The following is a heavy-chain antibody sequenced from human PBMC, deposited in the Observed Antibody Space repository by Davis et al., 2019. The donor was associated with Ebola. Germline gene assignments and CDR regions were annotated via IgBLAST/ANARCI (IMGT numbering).Heavy chain of an antibody. D-gene: IGHD6-13*01. CDR3: ARELAAVFYGMDV. Sequence: PGGSLRLSCAASGFTFSDYYMSWIRQAPGKGLEWVAVIWYDGSNKYYADSVKGRFTISRDNSKNTLYLQMNSLRAEDTAVYYCARELAAVFYGMDVWGQGTTVTVSS. CDR1: GFTFSDYY. J-gene: IGHJ6*02. V-gene: IGHV3-33*08. CDR2: IWYDGSNK.